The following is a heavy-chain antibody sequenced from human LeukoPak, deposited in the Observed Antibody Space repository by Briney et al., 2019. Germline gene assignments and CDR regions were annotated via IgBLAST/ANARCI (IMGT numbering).Heavy chain of an antibody. CDR2: ISYDGSNK. CDR1: GFTFSSYA. D-gene: IGHD2-2*01. CDR3: ARDLDDVVVPAAIYY. Sequence: GGSLRLSCAASGFTFSSYAMSWVRQAPGKGLEWVAVISYDGSNKYYADSVKGRFTISRDNSKNTLYLQMNSLRAEDTAVYYCARDLDDVVVPAAIYYWGQGTLVTVSS. V-gene: IGHV3-30-3*01. J-gene: IGHJ4*02.